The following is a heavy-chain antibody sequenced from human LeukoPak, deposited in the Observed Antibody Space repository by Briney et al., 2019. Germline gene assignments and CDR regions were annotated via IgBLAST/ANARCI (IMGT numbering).Heavy chain of an antibody. Sequence: SETLSLTCTVSNSSISSNSFWGWIRQPPGKGLEWIGYIYYSGSTNYNPSLKSRVTISVETSKNQFSLKLSSVTAADTAVYYCARVTGYMIEDYFDYWGQGTLVTVSS. V-gene: IGHV4-61*01. J-gene: IGHJ4*02. D-gene: IGHD3-22*01. CDR1: NSSISSNSF. CDR2: IYYSGST. CDR3: ARVTGYMIEDYFDY.